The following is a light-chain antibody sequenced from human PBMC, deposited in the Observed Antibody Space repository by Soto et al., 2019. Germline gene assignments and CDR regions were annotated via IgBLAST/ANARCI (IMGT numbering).Light chain of an antibody. CDR2: AAS. Sequence: DLQLTQSPSFLSASVGDRVTITCRASQGISSNLAWYQQKPGTAPKLLIYAASTLQSGVPSTFSGSGSGTEFTLTISSLQPEDFATYYCQQLNSFPRTFGQGTKVEIK. J-gene: IGKJ1*01. CDR3: QQLNSFPRT. V-gene: IGKV1-9*01. CDR1: QGISSN.